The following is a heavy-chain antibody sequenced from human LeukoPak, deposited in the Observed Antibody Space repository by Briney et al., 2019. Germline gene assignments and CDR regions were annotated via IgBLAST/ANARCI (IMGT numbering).Heavy chain of an antibody. CDR1: GGSISSSSYY. Sequence: PSETLSLTCTVSGGSISSSSYYWGWIRQPPGKGLEWIGSIYYSGSTYYNPSLKSRVTISVDMSMNQFSLKLSSVTAADTAVYYCARLGGVRGVIMPYYFDYWGQGTLVTVSS. J-gene: IGHJ4*02. CDR2: IYYSGST. V-gene: IGHV4-39*01. CDR3: ARLGGVRGVIMPYYFDY. D-gene: IGHD3-10*01.